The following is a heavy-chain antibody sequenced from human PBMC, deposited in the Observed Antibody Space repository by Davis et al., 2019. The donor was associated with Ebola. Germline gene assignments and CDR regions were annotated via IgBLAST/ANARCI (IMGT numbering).Heavy chain of an antibody. J-gene: IGHJ3*02. Sequence: GGSLRLSCAASGFSFSDKYMSWVRQAPGKGLEWVSFISSSSNYIYYADSVKGRFTVSRDNAKNSLYLQMNSLRDEDTGVYYCARDPDTAMASDAFDIWGQGTMITVSS. CDR1: GFSFSDKY. V-gene: IGHV3-21*01. D-gene: IGHD5-18*01. CDR3: ARDPDTAMASDAFDI. CDR2: ISSSSNYI.